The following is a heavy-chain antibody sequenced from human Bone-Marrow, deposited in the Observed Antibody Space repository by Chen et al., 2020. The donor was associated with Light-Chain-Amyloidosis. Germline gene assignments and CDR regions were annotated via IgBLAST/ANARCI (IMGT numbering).Heavy chain of an antibody. CDR3: ATTKGRWLPSY. D-gene: IGHD5-12*01. CDR1: GFTLSSYA. Sequence: QVQLVESGGGVVQPGRSLRLSCAASGFTLSSYAIHWVRQAPGKGLEWVAFISNDGSTKYYSDSVKGRFTISRDNSKNTLSLQMNSLRAEDTAVYYCATTKGRWLPSYWGQGTLVTVSS. V-gene: IGHV3-30-3*01. CDR2: ISNDGSTK. J-gene: IGHJ4*02.